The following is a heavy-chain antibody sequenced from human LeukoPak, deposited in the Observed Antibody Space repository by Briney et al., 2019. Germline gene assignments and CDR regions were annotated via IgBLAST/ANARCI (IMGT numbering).Heavy chain of an antibody. J-gene: IGHJ4*02. D-gene: IGHD3-3*01. CDR2: IYYSGST. CDR1: GGSISSGRYY. V-gene: IGHV4-31*03. CDR3: ARGWRLATFDY. Sequence: SETLSLTCTVSGGSISSGRYYWSWLRQHPGKGLEWIGYIYYSGSTYYNPSLRSRVTISVDTSKNQFSLKLSSVTAADTAVYYCARGWRLATFDYWGRGTLVTVSS.